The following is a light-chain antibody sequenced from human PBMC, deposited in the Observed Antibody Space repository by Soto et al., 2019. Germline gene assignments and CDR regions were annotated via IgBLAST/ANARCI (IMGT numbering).Light chain of an antibody. CDR3: QHYGSLVLT. Sequence: EVVLTQSPGTVSLSPGERATLSCRASQSVTNNYLAWYQQKAGQAPRLLIYAASSRATGIPDRFSGSGSGTDFTLSISRLEPEDFAVYYCQHYGSLVLTFGGGTKVEIK. CDR1: QSVTNNY. J-gene: IGKJ4*01. CDR2: AAS. V-gene: IGKV3-20*01.